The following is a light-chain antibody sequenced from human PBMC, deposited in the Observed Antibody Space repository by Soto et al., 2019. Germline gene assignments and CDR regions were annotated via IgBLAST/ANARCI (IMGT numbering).Light chain of an antibody. V-gene: IGLV2-23*01. Sequence: QSALTQPASVSGSPGQSITISCTGTSSDVGSYNLVSWYQQHPGKAPKLMIYDGIQRPSGVSNRFSGSKSGNTASLTISGLQAEDEADYYCCSYAGSSTDVVFGGGTKLTVL. J-gene: IGLJ2*01. CDR3: CSYAGSSTDVV. CDR2: DGI. CDR1: SSDVGSYNL.